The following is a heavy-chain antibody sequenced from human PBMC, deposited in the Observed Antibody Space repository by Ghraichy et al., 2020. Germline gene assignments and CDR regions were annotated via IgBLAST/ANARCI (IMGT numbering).Heavy chain of an antibody. D-gene: IGHD4-17*01. CDR3: ARVTHNGDYVGYFDY. V-gene: IGHV3-74*01. Sequence: GGSLRLSCAASGFTFSSYWMHWVRQAPGKGLVWVSRINSDGSSTSYADSVKGRFTISRDNAKNTLYLQMNSLRAEDTAVYYCARVTHNGDYVGYFDYWGQGTLVTVSS. CDR2: INSDGSST. CDR1: GFTFSSYW. J-gene: IGHJ4*02.